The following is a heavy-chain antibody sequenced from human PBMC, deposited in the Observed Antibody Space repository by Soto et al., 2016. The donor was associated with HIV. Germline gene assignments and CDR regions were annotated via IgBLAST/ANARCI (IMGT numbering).Heavy chain of an antibody. V-gene: IGHV3-33*08. CDR1: GFTFSSYG. J-gene: IGHJ4*02. CDR3: AKSLLWFRELSGFDY. Sequence: VQLVESGGGVVQPGRSLRLSCAASGFTFSSYGMHWVRQAPGKGLEWVAVIWYDGSNKYYADSVKGRFTISRDNSKNTLYLQMNSLRAEDTAMYYCAKSLLWFRELSGFDYWGQGTLVHRLL. CDR2: IWYDGSNK. D-gene: IGHD3-10*01.